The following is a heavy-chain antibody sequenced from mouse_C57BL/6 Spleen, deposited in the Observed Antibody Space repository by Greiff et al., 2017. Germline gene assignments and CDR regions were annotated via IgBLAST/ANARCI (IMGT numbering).Heavy chain of an antibody. V-gene: IGHV1-4*01. CDR2: INPSSGYT. Sequence: VQRVESGAELARPGASVKMSCKASGYTFTSYTMHWVKQRPGQGLEWIGYINPSSGYTKYNQKFKDKATLTADKSSSTAYMQLSSLTSEDSAVYYCARSPYYYGSSYDSYAMDYWGQGTSVTVSS. CDR1: GYTFTSYT. D-gene: IGHD1-1*01. J-gene: IGHJ4*01. CDR3: ARSPYYYGSSYDSYAMDY.